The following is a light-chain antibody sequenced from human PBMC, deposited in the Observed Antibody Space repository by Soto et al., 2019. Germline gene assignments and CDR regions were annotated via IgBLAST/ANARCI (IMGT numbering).Light chain of an antibody. CDR1: SSDVGGYNS. CDR3: CSYAGSYTYV. J-gene: IGLJ1*01. CDR2: DVS. Sequence: QSALTQPRSVSGSPGQSVTISCTGTSSDVGGYNSVSWYQQHPGKAPKVMIYDVSKRPSGVPDRFSGSKSGNTASLSISGIQSEDEADYYCCSYAGSYTYVFGTGTKLTVL. V-gene: IGLV2-11*01.